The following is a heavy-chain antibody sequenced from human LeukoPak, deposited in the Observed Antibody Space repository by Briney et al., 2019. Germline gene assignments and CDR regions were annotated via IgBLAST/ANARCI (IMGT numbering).Heavy chain of an antibody. CDR2: INPADSDT. CDR1: GYSFSSNW. D-gene: IGHD1-26*01. CDR3: ARHSQIEDSGTYRILDS. Sequence: GESLKISCKGSGYSFSSNWIGWVRQMPGKGLEWMGIINPADSDTKYSPPFQGQVTISVDKSISTAHLQWSSLQASDTAVYYCARHSQIEDSGTYRILDSWGQGTLVTVSS. V-gene: IGHV5-51*01. J-gene: IGHJ4*02.